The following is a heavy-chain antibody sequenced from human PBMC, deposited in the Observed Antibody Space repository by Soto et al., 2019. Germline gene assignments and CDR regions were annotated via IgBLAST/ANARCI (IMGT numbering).Heavy chain of an antibody. Sequence: GGSLRLSGHDSGFTFRTYAMTWVRQAPGKGLEWVSGISGSGDRTHYADSVKGRFSISRDNSQNTLHLQMNSLRAEDTGVYYCAKASTYEYVWGSFRYYFDHWGQGAMFTVSA. V-gene: IGHV3-23*01. CDR2: ISGSGDRT. CDR3: AKASTYEYVWGSFRYYFDH. D-gene: IGHD3-16*02. J-gene: IGHJ4*02. CDR1: GFTFRTYA.